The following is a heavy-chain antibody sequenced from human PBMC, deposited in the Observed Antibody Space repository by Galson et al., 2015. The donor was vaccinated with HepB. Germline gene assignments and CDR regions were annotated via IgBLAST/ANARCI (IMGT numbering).Heavy chain of an antibody. CDR2: ISYDGSKK. CDR3: AKGLFGVVIDDAYDM. J-gene: IGHJ3*02. Sequence: SLRLSCAAPIFTFNRFGMHWVRQAPGKGLEWVAGISYDGSKKNYADSVKGRFTISRDNSKNTVYLQMNSLRGEDAALYYCAKGLFGVVIDDAYDMWGQGTTVIVSS. CDR1: IFTFNRFG. D-gene: IGHD3-3*01. V-gene: IGHV3-30*18.